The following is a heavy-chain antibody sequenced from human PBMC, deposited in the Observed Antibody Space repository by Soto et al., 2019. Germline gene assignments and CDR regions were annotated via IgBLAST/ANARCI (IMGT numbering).Heavy chain of an antibody. CDR3: AKGGPGIAVAGLFDY. CDR1: GFTFSSYA. Sequence: GGSLILSCAASGFTFSSYAMSWVRQAPGKGLEWVSAISGSGGSTYYADSVKGRFTISRDNSKNTLYLQMNSLRAEDTAVYYCAKGGPGIAVAGLFDYWGQGTLVTVPS. J-gene: IGHJ4*02. D-gene: IGHD6-19*01. V-gene: IGHV3-23*01. CDR2: ISGSGGST.